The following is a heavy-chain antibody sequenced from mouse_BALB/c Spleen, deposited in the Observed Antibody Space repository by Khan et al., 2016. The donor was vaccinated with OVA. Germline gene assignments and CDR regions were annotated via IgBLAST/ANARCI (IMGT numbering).Heavy chain of an antibody. Sequence: EVQLQESGPGLVKPSQSLSLTCTVTGYSITSGYGWNWIRQFPGNKLEWMGYISYSGSTNYHPSLKSRISITRDTSKNQFFLQLNSGTTEDAATCYSARTAKIKYWGQGTTLTVSS. D-gene: IGHD1-2*01. CDR2: ISYSGST. CDR1: GYSITSGYG. V-gene: IGHV3-2*02. CDR3: ARTAKIKY. J-gene: IGHJ2*01.